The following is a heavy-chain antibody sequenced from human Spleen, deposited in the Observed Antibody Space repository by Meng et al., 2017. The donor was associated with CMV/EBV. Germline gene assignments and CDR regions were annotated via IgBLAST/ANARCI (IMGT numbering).Heavy chain of an antibody. V-gene: IGHV3-23*01. Sequence: GGSLRLSCAGSGFTFSTYGMSWVRQAPGKGLEWVSTISGSGDRAYHADSVKGRFTISRDNSKNTLYLQLSSLRAEDTAVYYCAKAFSSSWYREYYDYWGQGTLVTVSS. CDR3: AKAFSSSWYREYYDY. CDR1: GFTFSTYG. J-gene: IGHJ4*02. D-gene: IGHD6-13*01. CDR2: ISGSGDRA.